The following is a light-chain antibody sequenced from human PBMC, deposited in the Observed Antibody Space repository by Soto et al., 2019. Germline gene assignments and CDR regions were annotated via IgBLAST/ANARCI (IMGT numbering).Light chain of an antibody. J-gene: IGKJ5*01. CDR2: AAS. CDR3: QQGNNFPVT. Sequence: DVQLTQSPSSLSSSAGDRVTLTCRASQGISNCLAWYHQKPGQAPKFLIYAASNMQSGDPSRFSGSGSGTEYALTTSSLLPEDFATDYCQQGNNFPVTFGQGTQLEMK. CDR1: QGISNC. V-gene: IGKV1D-12*01.